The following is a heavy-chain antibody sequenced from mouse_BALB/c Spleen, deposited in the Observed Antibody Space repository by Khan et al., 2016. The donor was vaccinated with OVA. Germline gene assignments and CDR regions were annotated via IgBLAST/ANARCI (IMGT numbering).Heavy chain of an antibody. J-gene: IGHJ3*01. CDR2: IFPGSGHP. Sequence: VQLVESGPELVKPGDSLKVSCKASGYTFTDYVIGWVKQRPRQGLEWIGDIFPGSGHPYYTEKFKDQATVTADNSPITASMQLNRLTSEDTAVYFCARGGYAVYAYWGQGTLVTVSA. CDR1: GYTFTDYV. D-gene: IGHD2-14*01. V-gene: IGHV1-77*01. CDR3: ARGGYAVYAY.